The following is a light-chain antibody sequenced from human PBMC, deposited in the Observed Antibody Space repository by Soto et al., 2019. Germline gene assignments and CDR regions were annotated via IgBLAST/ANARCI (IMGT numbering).Light chain of an antibody. CDR1: QRLLHSNGYNY. CDR3: MQALQTPRT. V-gene: IGKV2-28*01. CDR2: LTS. Sequence: DIVMTQSPLSLPVTPGEPASISCRSSQRLLHSNGYNYLDWYLQKPGQSPQLLISLTSNRSSGVPDRVSGSGSGTDCTLKSSRVEAEDVGVYYGMQALQTPRTFGQGTKREIK. J-gene: IGKJ2*02.